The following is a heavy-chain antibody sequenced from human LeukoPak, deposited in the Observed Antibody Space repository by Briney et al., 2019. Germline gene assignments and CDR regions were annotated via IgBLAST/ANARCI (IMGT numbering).Heavy chain of an antibody. Sequence: GGSLRLSCAASGFTFSSYAMSWVRQAPGTGLEWVSLIADIGGDTYYADSVKGRFSTSRDNSWNTLYLQMNSLRAEDTAVYYCVKLAGYCTSRTCWYFEYWGQGALVTVSS. CDR3: VKLAGYCTSRTCWYFEY. J-gene: IGHJ4*02. D-gene: IGHD2-8*01. CDR2: IADIGGDT. V-gene: IGHV3-23*01. CDR1: GFTFSSYA.